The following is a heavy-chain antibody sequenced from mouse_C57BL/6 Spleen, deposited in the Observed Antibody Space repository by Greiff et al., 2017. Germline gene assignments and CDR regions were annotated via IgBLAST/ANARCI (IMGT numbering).Heavy chain of an antibody. J-gene: IGHJ2*01. CDR3: ARGIFYYGYDVDY. Sequence: QVQLQHPGTELVKPGASVKLSCKASGYTFTSYWMHWVKQRPGQGLEWIGNINPSNGGTNYNEKFKSKATLTVDKSSSTAYMQLSSLTSEDSAVYYCARGIFYYGYDVDYWGQGTTLTVSS. D-gene: IGHD2-2*01. CDR1: GYTFTSYW. CDR2: INPSNGGT. V-gene: IGHV1-53*01.